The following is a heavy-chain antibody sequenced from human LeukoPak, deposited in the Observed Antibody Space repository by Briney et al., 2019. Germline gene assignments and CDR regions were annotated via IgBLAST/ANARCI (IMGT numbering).Heavy chain of an antibody. CDR2: IATDGRDK. D-gene: IGHD6-13*01. J-gene: IGHJ4*02. V-gene: IGHV3-30*18. Sequence: PGGSLRLSCAASGFTFNNYGMHWVRQAPGKGLEWVAVIATDGRDKKYADSVKGRFTISRDNSKNTLYLEMNSLRPEDTAVYRCAKDSKVAAAGYFFDYWGQGTLVTVSS. CDR3: AKDSKVAAAGYFFDY. CDR1: GFTFNNYG.